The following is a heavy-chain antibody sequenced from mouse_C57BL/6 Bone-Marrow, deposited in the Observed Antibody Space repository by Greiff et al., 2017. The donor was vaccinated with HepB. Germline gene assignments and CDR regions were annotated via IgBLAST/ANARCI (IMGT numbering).Heavy chain of an antibody. CDR3: ARRMDLTTVVAKGEMDY. Sequence: EVQLVESGGGLVQPGGSLKLSCAASGFTFSDYYMYWVRQTPEKRLEWVAYISNGGGSTYYPDTVKGRFTISRDNAKNTLYLQMSRLKSEDTAMYYCARRMDLTTVVAKGEMDYWGQGTSVTVSS. V-gene: IGHV5-12*01. CDR1: GFTFSDYY. CDR2: ISNGGGST. D-gene: IGHD1-1*01. J-gene: IGHJ4*01.